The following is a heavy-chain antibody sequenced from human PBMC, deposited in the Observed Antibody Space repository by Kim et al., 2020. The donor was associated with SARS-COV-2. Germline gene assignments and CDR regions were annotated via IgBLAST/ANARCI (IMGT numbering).Heavy chain of an antibody. CDR3: ASLDSIGVPLG. D-gene: IGHD6-25*01. V-gene: IGHV4-59*01. J-gene: IGHJ4*02. Sequence: NYNPSRKSRVTISVDTSKNQFSLKLSSVTAADTAVYYCASLDSIGVPLGWGQGTLVTVSS.